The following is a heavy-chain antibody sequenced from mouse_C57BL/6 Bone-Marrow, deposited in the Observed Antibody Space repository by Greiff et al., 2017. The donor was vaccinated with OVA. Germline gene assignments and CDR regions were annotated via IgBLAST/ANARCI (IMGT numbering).Heavy chain of an antibody. J-gene: IGHJ2*01. CDR2: IHPSDSDT. Sequence: QVQLKQPGAELVKPGASVKVSCKASGYTFTSYWMHWVKQRPGQGLEWIGRIHPSDSDTNYNQQFTGKATLTVYTSSSTAYMQLSSLTSEDSAVYCCAIFTADYWGQGTTLTVSS. D-gene: IGHD3-1*01. V-gene: IGHV1-74*01. CDR1: GYTFTSYW. CDR3: AIFTADY.